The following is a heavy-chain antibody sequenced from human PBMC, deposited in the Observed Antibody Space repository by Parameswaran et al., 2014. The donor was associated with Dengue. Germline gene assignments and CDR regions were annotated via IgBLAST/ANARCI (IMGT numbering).Heavy chain of an antibody. Sequence: WIRQPPGKGLEWVSVIYSGGSTYYADSVKGRFTISRDNSKNTLYLQMNSLRAEDTAVYYCARGRAGYYFDYWAREPWSPSPQ. CDR3: ARGRAGYYFDY. V-gene: IGHV3-66*01. D-gene: IGHD2-15*01. CDR2: IYSGGST. J-gene: IGHJ4*02.